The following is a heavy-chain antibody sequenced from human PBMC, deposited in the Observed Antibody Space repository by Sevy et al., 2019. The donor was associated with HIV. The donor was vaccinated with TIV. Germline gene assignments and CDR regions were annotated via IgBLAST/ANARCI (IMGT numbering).Heavy chain of an antibody. CDR3: ARDPYISSGYNWFDP. V-gene: IGHV4-4*07. D-gene: IGHD3-22*01. Sequence: SETLSLTCTVSGGSISSYYWSWIRQPAGKRLEWIGRIYSSGFTNYNPSLKSRVTMSVDTSRSQFSLKLISVTAADTAVYYCARDPYISSGYNWFDPWGQGTLVTVSS. J-gene: IGHJ5*02. CDR1: GGSISSYY. CDR2: IYSSGFT.